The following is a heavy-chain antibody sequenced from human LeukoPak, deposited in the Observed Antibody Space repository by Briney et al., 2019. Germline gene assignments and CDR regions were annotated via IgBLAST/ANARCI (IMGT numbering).Heavy chain of an antibody. Sequence: GRSLRLSCAASGFTFDDYAMHWVRQAPGKGLEWVSGISWNSGSIGYADSVKGRFTISRDNAKNSLYLQMDGLRAEDTALYYCAKDPTWELSAIDYWGQGTLVTVSS. CDR2: ISWNSGSI. J-gene: IGHJ4*02. V-gene: IGHV3-9*01. CDR3: AKDPTWELSAIDY. CDR1: GFTFDDYA. D-gene: IGHD1-26*01.